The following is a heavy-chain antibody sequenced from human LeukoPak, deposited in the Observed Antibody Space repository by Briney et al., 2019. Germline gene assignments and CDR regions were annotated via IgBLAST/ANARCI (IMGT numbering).Heavy chain of an antibody. Sequence: GASVKVSCKVSGYTFTDYFMHWLRQAPGQGPEWMGWINTNSGGTKSAHKFLGRVTMTRDTSISTAYMELSRLISDDAAVYYCARAPSSGLFVFGGQGKMVTVSS. V-gene: IGHV1-2*02. CDR3: ARAPSSGLFVF. D-gene: IGHD7-27*01. CDR2: INTNSGGT. CDR1: GYTFTDYF. J-gene: IGHJ3*01.